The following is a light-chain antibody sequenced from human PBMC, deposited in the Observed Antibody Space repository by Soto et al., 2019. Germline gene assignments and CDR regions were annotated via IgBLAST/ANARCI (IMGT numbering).Light chain of an antibody. J-gene: IGKJ4*01. CDR3: LKYNVYPLS. V-gene: IGKV1-5*03. CDR2: KAS. CDR1: QNINRW. Sequence: DIQMTQSPSTLSASVGDRVTITCRARQNINRWLAWYQQRPGKAPNLLIHKASTLEVGVPSRFSGSASGTEFKLTLRSLQPDDFPVYFCLKYNVYPLSFGGGTKVEIK.